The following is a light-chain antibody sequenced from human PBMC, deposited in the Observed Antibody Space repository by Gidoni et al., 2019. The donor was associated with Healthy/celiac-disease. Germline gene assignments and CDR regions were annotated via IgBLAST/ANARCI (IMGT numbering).Light chain of an antibody. CDR1: QEITNY. V-gene: IGKV1-33*01. CDR3: QQYDNLRPGGIFA. Sequence: DIQMTQSPSSLSASVGDRVTITCQASQEITNYLNWYQQKPGKAPKLLIYDASNLETGVPSRFSGSGSGTDFTFTISSLQPEDIATYYCQQYDNLRPGGIFAFGPGTKVEIK. J-gene: IGKJ3*01. CDR2: DAS.